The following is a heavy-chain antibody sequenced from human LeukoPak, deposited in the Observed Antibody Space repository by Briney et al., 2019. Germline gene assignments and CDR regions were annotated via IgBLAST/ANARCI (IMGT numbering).Heavy chain of an antibody. CDR1: GGSISRSSYY. CDR3: AVDYDSSGYYYNS. CDR2: IYYTGNT. V-gene: IGHV4-39*01. J-gene: IGHJ4*02. Sequence: PSETLSLTCTVSGGSISRSSYYWGWIRQPPGKGLDWIGSIYYTGNTYYNPSLKSRVTISVDTSKNQFSLKLSSVTAADTAVYYCAVDYDSSGYYYNSWGQGTLVTVSS. D-gene: IGHD3-22*01.